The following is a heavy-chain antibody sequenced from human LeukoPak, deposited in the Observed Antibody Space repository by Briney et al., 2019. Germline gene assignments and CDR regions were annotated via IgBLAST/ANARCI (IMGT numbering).Heavy chain of an antibody. V-gene: IGHV4-59*01. Sequence: SETLSLTCTVSGGAISSYYWSWIRQPPGKGLERIGYIYYSGSSNYHPSLKSRVTMSVDTSKNQFSLKLSSVTAAGTALYYCARGLRFLEWSHDAFDIWGQGTTVTVSS. CDR1: GGAISSYY. CDR3: ARGLRFLEWSHDAFDI. CDR2: IYYSGSS. J-gene: IGHJ3*02. D-gene: IGHD3-3*01.